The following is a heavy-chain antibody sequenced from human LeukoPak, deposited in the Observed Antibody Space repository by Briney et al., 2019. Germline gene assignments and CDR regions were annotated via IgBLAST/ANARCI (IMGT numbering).Heavy chain of an antibody. CDR3: ANAGEQQWLRMHFDN. V-gene: IGHV3-23*01. D-gene: IGHD5-18*01. CDR1: AFTFSNYA. CDR2: ISGSGDGT. J-gene: IGHJ4*02. Sequence: PGGSLRLSCAASAFTFSNYAMNWVRQAPGKGLEWVSVISGSGDGTYYADSVKGRFTISRDNSKNTLYLQMKSLRAEDTAVYYCANAGEQQWLRMHFDNWGQGTLVTVSS.